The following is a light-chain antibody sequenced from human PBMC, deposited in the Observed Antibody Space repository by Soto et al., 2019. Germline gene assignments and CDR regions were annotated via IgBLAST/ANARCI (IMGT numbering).Light chain of an antibody. Sequence: DLQMTQSPSSLSASVGDRVTITCRASQGISTWLAWYQQKPEKAPKTLIFDASDLQSGVPSRFSGSGSGTDVTLTIRSVQPEDFATYYCQQYNSYPLTFGGGTKVDIK. V-gene: IGKV1D-16*01. CDR2: DAS. J-gene: IGKJ4*01. CDR1: QGISTW. CDR3: QQYNSYPLT.